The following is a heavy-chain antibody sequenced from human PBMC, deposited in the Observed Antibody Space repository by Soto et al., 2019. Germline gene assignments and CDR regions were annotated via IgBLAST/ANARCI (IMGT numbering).Heavy chain of an antibody. CDR1: GYTFTSYD. CDR2: MNPNSGNT. J-gene: IGHJ5*02. V-gene: IGHV1-8*01. CDR3: ARVPRVMTTVARKRFDP. Sequence: QVQLVQSGAEVKKPGASVKVSCKASGYTFTSYDINWVRQATGQGLEWMGWMNPNSGNTGYAQKFQGRVTMTRNTSISTAYMELSSLRSEDTAVYYCARVPRVMTTVARKRFDPWGQGTLVTVSS. D-gene: IGHD4-17*01.